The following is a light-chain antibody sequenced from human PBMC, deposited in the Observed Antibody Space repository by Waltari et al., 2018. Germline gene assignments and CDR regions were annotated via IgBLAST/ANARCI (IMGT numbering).Light chain of an antibody. CDR2: DVY. J-gene: IGLJ2*01. CDR3: SSYTSSGVV. CDR1: GGDVTWYEY. V-gene: IGLV2-14*01. Sequence: QPTLTQPASPSCSAPQAISISCLVPGGDVTWYEYVSWYQQYPAKAPRLIMYDVYNRPSGVSNRFSGSKSDNTASLTIPRLQAEDESVYYCSSYTSSGVVFGGGTKLTVL.